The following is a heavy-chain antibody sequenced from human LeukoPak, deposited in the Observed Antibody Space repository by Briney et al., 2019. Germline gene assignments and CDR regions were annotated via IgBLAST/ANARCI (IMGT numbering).Heavy chain of an antibody. D-gene: IGHD1-26*01. CDR1: GGTFNNYA. CDR2: IFPLFETT. CDR3: ARGRESHGHYFHF. J-gene: IGHJ4*02. Sequence: GASVKVSCKASGGTFNNYAINWVRQAPGQGLEWMGGIFPLFETTNYAQGFRGRVTITADDSTSTAYMELNSLRTEDTAVYYSARGRESHGHYFHFWGQGTLVTVSS. V-gene: IGHV1-69*13.